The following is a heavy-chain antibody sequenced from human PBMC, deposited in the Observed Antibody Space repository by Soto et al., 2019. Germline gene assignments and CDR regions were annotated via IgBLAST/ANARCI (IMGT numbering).Heavy chain of an antibody. J-gene: IGHJ4*02. CDR1: GGSISSGGYY. D-gene: IGHD2-21*02. CDR2: IYYSGST. V-gene: IGHV4-31*03. CDR3: AREMGCDCSPRVY. Sequence: QVQLQESGPGLVKPSQTLSLTCTVSGGSISSGGYYWSWIRQHPGKGLEWIGYIYYSGSTYYNPSLKKRGTISVDPAKNQFSLKLSSVTGADKAVYYCAREMGCDCSPRVYWGQGTLVTVSS.